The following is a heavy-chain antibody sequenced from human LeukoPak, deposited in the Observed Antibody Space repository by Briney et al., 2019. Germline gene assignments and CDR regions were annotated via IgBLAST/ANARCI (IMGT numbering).Heavy chain of an antibody. CDR2: ISSSGSYK. Sequence: GGSLRLSCTTSGFTFRSSSFNWVRQVPGKGLEWVASISSSGSYKYYADSVEGRFTISRDNAKDSLFLQMDSLRVEDTAVYFCARELGDGDTYANVPLGHWGQGTLVTVSS. V-gene: IGHV3-21*01. CDR1: GFTFRSSS. CDR3: ARELGDGDTYANVPLGH. J-gene: IGHJ4*02. D-gene: IGHD5-18*01.